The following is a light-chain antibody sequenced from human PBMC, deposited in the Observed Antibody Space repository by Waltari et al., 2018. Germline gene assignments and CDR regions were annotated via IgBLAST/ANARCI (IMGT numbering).Light chain of an antibody. J-gene: IGLJ2*01. Sequence: QSALTQPPSASGSPGQSVTIPCTGTVSDLGTSKYVSWYQQHPGKAPNLILYEVSRRPSGVPDRFSGSRFGDTASLTVSGLQADDEAEYYCSSYAGSYYFISFGGGTKLTVL. CDR2: EVS. CDR3: SSYAGSYYFIS. CDR1: VSDLGTSKY. V-gene: IGLV2-8*01.